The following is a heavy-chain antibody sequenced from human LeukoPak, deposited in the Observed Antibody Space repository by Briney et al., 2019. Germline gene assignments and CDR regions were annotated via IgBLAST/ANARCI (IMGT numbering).Heavy chain of an antibody. CDR3: ARDKGIVGIAFGIFDY. J-gene: IGHJ4*02. CDR2: LYYSGST. V-gene: IGHV4-39*02. D-gene: IGHD1-26*01. Sequence: SETLSLTCTVSGGSISSSTFYWGWIRQPPGKGLEWIGSLYYSGSTYYNPSLKSRVTISVDTSKNQFSLKLSSVTAADTAVYYCARDKGIVGIAFGIFDYWGQGTLVTVSS. CDR1: GGSISSSTFY.